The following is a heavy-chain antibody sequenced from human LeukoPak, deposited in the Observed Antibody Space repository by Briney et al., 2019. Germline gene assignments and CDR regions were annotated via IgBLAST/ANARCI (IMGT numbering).Heavy chain of an antibody. V-gene: IGHV3-33*01. CDR1: GFTFSNYG. D-gene: IGHD5-18*01. Sequence: GGSLRLSCAASGFTFSNYGMHWVRQGPGKGLEWVAVIWHDGTNKYYAASVKGRFTISRDNSKNTLYLQMNSLRAEDTAVYYCTRDVGHSALANWGQGVLVTVSS. J-gene: IGHJ4*02. CDR3: TRDVGHSALAN. CDR2: IWHDGTNK.